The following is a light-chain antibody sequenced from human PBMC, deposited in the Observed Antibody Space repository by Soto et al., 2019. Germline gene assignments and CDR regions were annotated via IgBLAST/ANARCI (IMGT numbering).Light chain of an antibody. CDR2: ATS. J-gene: IGKJ1*01. CDR1: QSVNSNY. Sequence: EIVLTQSPGTLSLSPGERATLSCRASQSVNSNYLAWYQQKPGQGPRPLIYATSSRATGIPDRFSGSGSGTDFTLTISRLDPEDFAVYYCQQYDTSPRTFGKGTKVEIK. V-gene: IGKV3-20*01. CDR3: QQYDTSPRT.